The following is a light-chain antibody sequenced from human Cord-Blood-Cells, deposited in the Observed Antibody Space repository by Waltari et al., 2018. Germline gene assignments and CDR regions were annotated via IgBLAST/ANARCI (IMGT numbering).Light chain of an antibody. V-gene: IGKV1-39*01. CDR2: AAS. CDR3: QQSYSTPYT. J-gene: IGKJ2*01. Sequence: DIQMTQSPSSLSASVADRVTITCLARQSISSYLNWYQQKPGKAPKLLIYAASSLQSGVPSRFSGSGSGTDFTLTISSLQPEDFATYYCQQSYSTPYTFGQGTKLEIK. CDR1: QSISSY.